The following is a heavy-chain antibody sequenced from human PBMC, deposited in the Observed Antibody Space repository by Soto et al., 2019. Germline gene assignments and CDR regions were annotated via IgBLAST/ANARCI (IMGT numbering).Heavy chain of an antibody. CDR1: GYTFTSYG. J-gene: IGHJ1*01. V-gene: IGHV1-18*01. CDR3: ARSALFFFSSTSCPGPFLV. CDR2: ISAYNGNT. Sequence: ASVKVSCKASGYTFTSYGISWVRQAPGQGLEWMGWISAYNGNTNYAQKLQGRVTMTTDTSTSTAYMELRSLRSDDTAVYYCARSALFFFSSTSCPGPFLVWGPGTLVTVFS. D-gene: IGHD2-2*01.